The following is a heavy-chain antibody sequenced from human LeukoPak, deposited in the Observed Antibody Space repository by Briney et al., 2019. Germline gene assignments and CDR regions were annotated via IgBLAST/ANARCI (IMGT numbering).Heavy chain of an antibody. V-gene: IGHV4-59*01. J-gene: IGHJ5*02. Sequence: SETLSLTCTVSGGSIRTYYWSWIRQPPGKGLEWIGYIYYSGSANYNPALKSRVTISLDTSKNQFSLKLSSVTAADTAVYYCARDRVPSWFDPWGQGTLVTVSS. D-gene: IGHD5/OR15-5a*01. CDR2: IYYSGSA. CDR1: GGSIRTYY. CDR3: ARDRVPSWFDP.